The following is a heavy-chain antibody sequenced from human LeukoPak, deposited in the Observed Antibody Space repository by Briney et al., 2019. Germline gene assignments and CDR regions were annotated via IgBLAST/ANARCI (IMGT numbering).Heavy chain of an antibody. CDR2: INPNSGGT. D-gene: IGHD1-14*01. V-gene: IGHV1-2*02. J-gene: IGHJ5*02. Sequence: ASVKVSCRASGYTFTGYYMHWVRQAPGQGLEWMGWINPNSGGTNYAQKFQGRVTMTRDTSISTAYMELSRLRSDDTAVYYCARDPRTNNWFDPWGQGTLVTVSS. CDR3: ARDPRTNNWFDP. CDR1: GYTFTGYY.